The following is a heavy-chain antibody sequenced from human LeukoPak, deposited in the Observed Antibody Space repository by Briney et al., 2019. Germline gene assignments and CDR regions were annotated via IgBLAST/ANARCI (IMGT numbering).Heavy chain of an antibody. CDR3: AKDLSRAHYYGMDV. CDR2: ISNDGSNR. J-gene: IGHJ6*02. Sequence: GGFLRLSCAASAFTFSSYCLHWVRQAPGKGLEWVAVISNDGSNRYYTESVKGRFTISRDNSKNTLYLQMSSLRAEDTAVYYCAKDLSRAHYYGMDVWGQGTTVTVSS. V-gene: IGHV3-30*18. CDR1: AFTFSSYC.